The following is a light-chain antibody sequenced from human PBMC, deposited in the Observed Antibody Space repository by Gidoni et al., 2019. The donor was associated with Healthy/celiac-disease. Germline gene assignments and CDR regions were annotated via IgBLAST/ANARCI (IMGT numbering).Light chain of an antibody. Sequence: DIVMTPSPATLSVSPGERATLSCRASQSVSSNLAWYQQKPGQAPRLLIYGASTRATGIPARFSGSGSGTEFTLTISSLQSEDFAVYYCQQYNNWPPFTFGPGTKVDIK. CDR2: GAS. CDR1: QSVSSN. J-gene: IGKJ3*01. V-gene: IGKV3-15*01. CDR3: QQYNNWPPFT.